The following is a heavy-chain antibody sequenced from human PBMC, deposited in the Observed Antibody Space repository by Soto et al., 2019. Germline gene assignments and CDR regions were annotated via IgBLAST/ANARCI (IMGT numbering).Heavy chain of an antibody. D-gene: IGHD1-26*01. CDR3: ERVSGSYYYGMDV. Sequence: QVQLQESGPGLVKPSGTLSLTCAVSGGSIRSSNWWSWVRQPPGKGLEWIGEIYHSGSTNYNPSLKSRVTISVDKSKNQCSLKLSSVTAADTAVYYCERVSGSYYYGMDVWCKGTTVTVSS. V-gene: IGHV4-4*02. CDR1: GGSIRSSNW. J-gene: IGHJ6*04. CDR2: IYHSGST.